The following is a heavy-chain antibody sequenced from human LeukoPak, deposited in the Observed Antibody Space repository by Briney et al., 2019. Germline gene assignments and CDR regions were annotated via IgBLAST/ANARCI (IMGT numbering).Heavy chain of an antibody. CDR2: ISSRRSDI. CDR1: GFTFITYI. D-gene: IGHD6-13*01. J-gene: IGHJ4*02. CDR3: ARLGAADNFDY. V-gene: IGHV3-21*01. Sequence: GGSLRLSCAASGFTFITYIMKCVRPAPGRGLEWGSSISSRRSDIFYADSLKGGLSMSRDNAQNTQYLQMNSLRDEDTAVYYCARLGAADNFDYWGQGTLVTVSS.